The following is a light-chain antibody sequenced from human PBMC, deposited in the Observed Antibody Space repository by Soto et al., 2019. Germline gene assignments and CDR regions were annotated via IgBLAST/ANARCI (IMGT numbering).Light chain of an antibody. V-gene: IGKV3-15*01. CDR2: GAS. J-gene: IGKJ1*01. CDR1: PIVISN. CDR3: QKYNNWSSWT. Sequence: EIVMTQSPATLSVSPEAIATLSCRARPIVISNLAWYQQKPGQAPSLLLYGASTRATGIPARFSGSGSGSEFSLTISSLQSEDLAVYYCQKYNNWSSWTFGKGNKVEIK.